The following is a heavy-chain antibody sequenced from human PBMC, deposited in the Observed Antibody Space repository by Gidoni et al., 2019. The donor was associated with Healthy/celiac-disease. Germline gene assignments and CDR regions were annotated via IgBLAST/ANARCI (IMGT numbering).Heavy chain of an antibody. CDR3: AREYCSGGSCYSDWRWFDP. Sequence: QLQLQESGPGLVKPSETLSLTCTVSGGSISSSSYYWGWIRPPPGKGLEWIGSIYYSGSTYYNPSLKSRVTISVDTSKNQFSLKLSSVTAADTAVYYCAREYCSGGSCYSDWRWFDPWGQGTLVTVSS. CDR1: GGSISSSSYY. V-gene: IGHV4-39*02. J-gene: IGHJ5*02. D-gene: IGHD2-15*01. CDR2: IYYSGST.